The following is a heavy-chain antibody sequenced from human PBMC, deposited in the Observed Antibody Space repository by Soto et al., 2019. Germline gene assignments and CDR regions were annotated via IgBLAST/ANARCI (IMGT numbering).Heavy chain of an antibody. V-gene: IGHV1-2*04. CDR2: INPNSGGT. J-gene: IGHJ6*02. CDR1: GYTFTGYY. Sequence: QVQLVQSGAEVKKPGASVKVSCKASGYTFTGYYMHWVRQAPGQGLEWLGWINPNSGGTNYAQKLQGWVTMTRDTSISTAYMELSRLRSDDTAVYYCARDTIRSSWYSGYYGMDVWGQGTTVTV. D-gene: IGHD6-13*01. CDR3: ARDTIRSSWYSGYYGMDV.